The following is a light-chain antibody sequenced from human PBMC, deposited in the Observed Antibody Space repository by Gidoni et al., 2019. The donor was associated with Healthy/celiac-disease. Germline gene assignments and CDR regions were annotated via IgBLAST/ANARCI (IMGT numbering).Light chain of an antibody. CDR3: QQRSNWPLT. Sequence: EIVFTQSPATLSLSPGERATLSCRASQSFSRALAWYQQKPGQAPRILIYDASNRATGIPARFSGSGSGTDFTLTISSLEPEDFAVYYCQQRSNWPLTFGGGTKVEIK. CDR1: QSFSRA. J-gene: IGKJ4*01. V-gene: IGKV3-11*01. CDR2: DAS.